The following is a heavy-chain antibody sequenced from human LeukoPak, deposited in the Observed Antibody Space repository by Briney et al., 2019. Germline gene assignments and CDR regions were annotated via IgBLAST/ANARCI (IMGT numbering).Heavy chain of an antibody. V-gene: IGHV3-30*18. CDR3: AKDLSMGAFDF. CDR2: ISNDGNQK. D-gene: IGHD4/OR15-4a*01. CDR1: GLTFSTYG. Sequence: PGGSLRLSCEGTGLTFSTYGIHWVRQAPGKGLEWVALISNDGNQKFYADSVKGRFTISRDNSKNTLSLQMNSLRAEDTAMYYCAKDLSMGAFDFWGQGTLVTVSS. J-gene: IGHJ4*02.